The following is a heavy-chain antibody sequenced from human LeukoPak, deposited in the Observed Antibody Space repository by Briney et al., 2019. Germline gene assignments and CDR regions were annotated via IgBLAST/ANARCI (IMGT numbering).Heavy chain of an antibody. CDR1: GGSFSPYY. J-gene: IGHJ4*02. V-gene: IGHV4-34*01. Sequence: SETLSLTCAVYGGSFSPYYWSWIRQPRGKGLEWIGEINHSGSTNYNLSLKSRVTISVDTSKNQFSLRLSSVTAADTAVYYCAGGGFYCGGDCYVDYWGQGTLVTVSS. CDR2: INHSGST. CDR3: AGGGFYCGGDCYVDY. D-gene: IGHD2-21*02.